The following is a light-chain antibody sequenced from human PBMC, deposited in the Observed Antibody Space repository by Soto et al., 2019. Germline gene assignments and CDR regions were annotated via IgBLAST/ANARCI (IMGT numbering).Light chain of an antibody. CDR3: QQSYGTPIT. CDR2: AAS. CDR1: QGISSY. Sequence: AIRMTQSPSSLSASTGDRVTITCRASQGISSYLAWYQQKPGKAPKLLIYAASTLQSGVPSRFSGSGSGTDFTLTITSLQPEDFATYYCQQSYGTPITVGQGTRREIK. V-gene: IGKV1-8*01. J-gene: IGKJ5*01.